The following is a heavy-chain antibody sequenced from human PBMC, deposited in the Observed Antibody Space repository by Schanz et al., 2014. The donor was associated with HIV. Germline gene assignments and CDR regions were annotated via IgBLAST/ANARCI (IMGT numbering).Heavy chain of an antibody. CDR3: ARDGGEV. V-gene: IGHV3-23*01. CDR1: GFTFSGFA. J-gene: IGHJ6*02. Sequence: QLLESGGGLVQPGGLLRLSCAASGFTFSGFAMSWVRQTPGKGPEWVSTISASGGSTYYADSVLARFTISRDNSKNTLFLQINGLRAEDTAVYYCARDGGEVWGQGTTVTVSS. CDR2: ISASGGST. D-gene: IGHD3-16*01.